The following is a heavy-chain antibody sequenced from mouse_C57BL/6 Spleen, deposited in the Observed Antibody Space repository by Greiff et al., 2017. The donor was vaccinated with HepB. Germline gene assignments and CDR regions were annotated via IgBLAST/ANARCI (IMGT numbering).Heavy chain of an antibody. CDR1: GYTFTSYW. J-gene: IGHJ2*01. Sequence: VKLQQPGAELVKPGASVKLSCKASGYTFTSYWMHWVKQRPGQGLEWIGMIHPNSGSTKYNEKFKSKATLTVDKSSSTAYMQLSSLTSEDSAVYYCASYGPYGNYVGFDYWGQGTTLTVAS. D-gene: IGHD2-1*01. CDR2: IHPNSGST. CDR3: ASYGPYGNYVGFDY. V-gene: IGHV1-64*01.